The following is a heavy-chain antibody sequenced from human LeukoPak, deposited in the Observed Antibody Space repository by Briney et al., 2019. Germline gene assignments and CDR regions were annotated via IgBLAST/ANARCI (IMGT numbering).Heavy chain of an antibody. CDR2: INPNSGGT. Sequence: ASVKVSCTASGYTFTGYYMHWVRQAPGQGLEWMGWINPNSGGTNYAQKFQGRVTMTRDTSISTAYMELSRLRSDDTAVYYCARSGQEIRVDRWLDPWGQGTLVTVSS. V-gene: IGHV1-2*02. J-gene: IGHJ5*02. CDR3: ARSGQEIRVDRWLDP. D-gene: IGHD2-2*01. CDR1: GYTFTGYY.